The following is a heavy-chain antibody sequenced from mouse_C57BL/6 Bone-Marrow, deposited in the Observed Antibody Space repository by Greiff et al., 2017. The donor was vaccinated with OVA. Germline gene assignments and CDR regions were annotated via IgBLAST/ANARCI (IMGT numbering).Heavy chain of an antibody. CDR3: ARDSTVVGGHEDY. Sequence: VQLQESGAELARPGASVTLSCKASGYTFTSYGISWVKQSTGQGLEWIGEIYPRSGNTYYNEKFKGKATLTADKSSRTAYMELRSLTSEDSAVYFCARDSTVVGGHEDYWGQGTTLTVSS. CDR1: GYTFTSYG. J-gene: IGHJ2*01. D-gene: IGHD1-1*01. CDR2: IYPRSGNT. V-gene: IGHV1-81*01.